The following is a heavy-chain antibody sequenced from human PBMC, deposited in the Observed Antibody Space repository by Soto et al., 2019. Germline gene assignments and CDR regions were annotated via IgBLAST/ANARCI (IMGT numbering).Heavy chain of an antibody. Sequence: GGSLRLSCAASGFTFSSYGMHWVRQAPGKGLEWVALISYDGSNKYYADSVKGRFTISRDNSKNTLSLQVSSLRPEDTAVYSWAKVRDRGGWFPGYYSGVAFRGNGTTVTVSS. D-gene: IGHD6-19*01. V-gene: IGHV3-30*18. J-gene: IGHJ6*04. CDR2: ISYDGSNK. CDR1: GFTFSSYG. CDR3: AKVRDRGGWFPGYYSGVAF.